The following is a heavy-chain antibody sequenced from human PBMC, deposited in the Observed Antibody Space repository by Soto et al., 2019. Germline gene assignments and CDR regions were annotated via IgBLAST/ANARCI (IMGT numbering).Heavy chain of an antibody. CDR1: GGSISSGGYS. V-gene: IGHV4-30-2*01. CDR3: ARGGQLNP. J-gene: IGHJ5*02. D-gene: IGHD2-2*01. CDR2: IYHSGST. Sequence: SETLSLTCAVSGGSISSGGYSWSWIRQPPGKGLEWIGYIYHSGSTYYNPSPKSRVTISVDRSKNQFSLKLSSVTAADTAVYYCARGGQLNPWGQGTLVTVSS.